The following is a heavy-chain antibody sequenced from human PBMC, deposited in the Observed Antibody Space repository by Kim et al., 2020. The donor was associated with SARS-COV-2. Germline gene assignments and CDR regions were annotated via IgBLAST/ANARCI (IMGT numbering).Heavy chain of an antibody. D-gene: IGHD2-15*01. J-gene: IGHJ4*02. CDR2: ISSSSSYI. CDR3: ARGANAQFDY. CDR1: GFTFSSYS. V-gene: IGHV3-21*01. Sequence: GSLRLSCAASGFTFSSYSMNWVRQAPGKGLEWVSSISSSSSYIFYADSVKGRFTISRDNAKNSLYLQMNSLRVEDTAVYYCARGANAQFDYWGQGTLVTVSS.